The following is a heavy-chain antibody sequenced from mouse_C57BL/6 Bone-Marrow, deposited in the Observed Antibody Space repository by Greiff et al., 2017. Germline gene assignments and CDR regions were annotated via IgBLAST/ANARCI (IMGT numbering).Heavy chain of an antibody. J-gene: IGHJ2*01. D-gene: IGHD1-1*01. CDR3: ARRGIYYGSSYRYFDY. CDR1: GFTFSSYG. Sequence: EVKLVESGGDLVKPGGSLKLSCAASGFTFSSYGMSWVRQTPDQRLEWVATISSGGSYTYYPDSVKGRFTISRDTAKNTLYLQMSSLKSEDTAMYYCARRGIYYGSSYRYFDYWGQGTTLTVSS. CDR2: ISSGGSYT. V-gene: IGHV5-6*02.